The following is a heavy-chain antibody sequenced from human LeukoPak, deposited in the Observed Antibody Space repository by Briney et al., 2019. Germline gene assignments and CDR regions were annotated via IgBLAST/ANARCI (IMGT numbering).Heavy chain of an antibody. CDR1: GFTFSSYS. Sequence: GGSLRLSCAASGFTFSSYSMNWVRQAPGKGLEWVSSISSSSSYIYYADSVKGRFTISRDNAKNSLYLQMNSLRAEDTAVYFCARDQPLTVSTWGYFYYYMDVWGRGTTVTVSS. D-gene: IGHD4-17*01. CDR3: ARDQPLTVSTWGYFYYYMDV. CDR2: ISSSSSYI. V-gene: IGHV3-21*01. J-gene: IGHJ6*03.